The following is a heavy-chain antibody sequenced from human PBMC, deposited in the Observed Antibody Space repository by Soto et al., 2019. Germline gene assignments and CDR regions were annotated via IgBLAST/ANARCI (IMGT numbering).Heavy chain of an antibody. CDR1: GYRVSGYW. D-gene: IGHD6-19*01. J-gene: IGHJ4*02. CDR3: ARDDSSGRGAFDY. CDR2: IDPSDSYT. Sequence: GESLKISCKGSGYRVSGYWIAWERQMPGKGLEWMGRIDPSDSYTNYSPSFQGHVTISADKSISTAYLQWSSLKASDTAMYYCARDDSSGRGAFDYWGQGTLVTVSS. V-gene: IGHV5-10-1*01.